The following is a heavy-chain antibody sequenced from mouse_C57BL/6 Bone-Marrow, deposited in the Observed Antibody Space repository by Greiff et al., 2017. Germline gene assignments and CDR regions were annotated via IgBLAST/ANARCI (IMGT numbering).Heavy chain of an antibody. Sequence: QVQLKQSGAELVKPGASVKLSCKASGYTFTSYWMQWVKQRPGQGLEWIGEIDPSDSYTNYNQKFKGKATLTVDTSSITAYMQLSSLTSEDSAVYYCARQGGIYWGQGTTLTVSS. CDR2: IDPSDSYT. CDR3: ARQGGIY. D-gene: IGHD1-1*02. J-gene: IGHJ2*01. CDR1: GYTFTSYW. V-gene: IGHV1-50*01.